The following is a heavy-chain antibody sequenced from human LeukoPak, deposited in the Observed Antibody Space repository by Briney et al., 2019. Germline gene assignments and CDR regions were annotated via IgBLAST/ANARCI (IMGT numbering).Heavy chain of an antibody. CDR1: GFTFSSYA. Sequence: GGSLRLSCAASGFTFSSYAMSWVRQAPGKGLEWVSATSGSGGSTYYADSVKGRFTISRDNSKNTLYLQMNSLRAEDTAVYYCARDVVVVAATWFDPWDQGSLVTVSS. CDR3: ARDVVVVAATWFDP. D-gene: IGHD2-15*01. J-gene: IGHJ5*02. CDR2: TSGSGGST. V-gene: IGHV3-23*01.